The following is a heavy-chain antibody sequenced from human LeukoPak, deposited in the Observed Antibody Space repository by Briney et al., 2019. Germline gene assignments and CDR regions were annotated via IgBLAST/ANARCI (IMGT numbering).Heavy chain of an antibody. Sequence: SETLSLTCAVYGGSFSGYYWSWIRQPPGKGLEWIGEINHSGSTNYNPSLKSRVTMSVDTSKNQFSLKLSSVTAADTAVYYCARDPLYYGSGSSNDYWGQGTLVTVSS. CDR1: GGSFSGYY. V-gene: IGHV4-34*01. CDR2: INHSGST. J-gene: IGHJ4*02. CDR3: ARDPLYYGSGSSNDY. D-gene: IGHD3-10*01.